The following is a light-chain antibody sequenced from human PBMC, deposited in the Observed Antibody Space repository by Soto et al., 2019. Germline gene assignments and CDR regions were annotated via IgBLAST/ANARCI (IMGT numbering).Light chain of an antibody. CDR2: EGS. J-gene: IGLJ7*01. V-gene: IGLV2-23*01. CDR1: SSDVGSYNL. CDR3: CSYAGSSTFAV. Sequence: QSALTQPASVSGSPGQSITISCTGTSSDVGSYNLVSWYQQHPGKAPKLMIYEGSKRPSGVSNRFSGSKSGNTASLTISGLQAEDEADYYCCSYAGSSTFAVFGGGTQIPSS.